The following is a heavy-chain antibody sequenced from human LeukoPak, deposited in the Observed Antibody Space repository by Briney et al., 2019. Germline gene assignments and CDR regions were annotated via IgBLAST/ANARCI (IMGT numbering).Heavy chain of an antibody. CDR1: GFTFTRYA. D-gene: IGHD2/OR15-2a*01. CDR2: ISGSGGTT. V-gene: IGHV3-23*01. Sequence: PGGSLRLSCAASGFTFTRYAMTWVRQPPGKGLEWVSAISGSGGTTYYADSVKGRFTISRDNSKNTLYLQMNSLRAEDTAIYYCAKDRDVNVVLETDYWGQGTLVTVSS. J-gene: IGHJ4*02. CDR3: AKDRDVNVVLETDY.